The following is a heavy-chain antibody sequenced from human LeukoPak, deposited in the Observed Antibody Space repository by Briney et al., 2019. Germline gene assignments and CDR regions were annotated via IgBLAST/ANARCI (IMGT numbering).Heavy chain of an antibody. D-gene: IGHD4/OR15-4a*01. V-gene: IGHV3-43D*03. CDR1: GFTFDDYA. Sequence: TGGSLRLSCAASGFTFDDYAMHWVRQAPGKGLEWVSLISWDGGSTYYADSVKGRFTISRDNSKNSLYLQMNSLRAEDTAVYYCARTDYKTLDAFDIWGQGTMVTVSS. CDR3: ARTDYKTLDAFDI. J-gene: IGHJ3*02. CDR2: ISWDGGST.